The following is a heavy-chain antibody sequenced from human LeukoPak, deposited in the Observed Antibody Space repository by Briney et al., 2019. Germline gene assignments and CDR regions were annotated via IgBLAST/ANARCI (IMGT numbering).Heavy chain of an antibody. CDR1: GFTFNNYA. J-gene: IGHJ4*02. Sequence: PGGSLRLSCAASGFTFNNYAMSWVCQAPGKGLEWVSGLTGSGVTTYYADSVKGRFTISRDNSKNTLYLQMNSLRAEDAAVYYCAKDSSGQWLAGNFDYWGQGTLITVSS. V-gene: IGHV3-23*01. D-gene: IGHD6-19*01. CDR3: AKDSSGQWLAGNFDY. CDR2: LTGSGVTT.